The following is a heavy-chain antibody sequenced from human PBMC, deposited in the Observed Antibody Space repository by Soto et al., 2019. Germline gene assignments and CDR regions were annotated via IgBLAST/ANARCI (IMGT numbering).Heavy chain of an antibody. CDR2: INSDGSAS. Sequence: GGSLRLSCAASGFTVSSNYMSWVRQAPGKGLEWVSRINSDGSASIYAGSVRGRFSISRDNAKNTLYLQMNSLRAEDTAVYYRARDLGAENAFDIWCQGTMVTVSS. CDR3: ARDLGAENAFDI. V-gene: IGHV3-74*01. J-gene: IGHJ3*02. CDR1: GFTVSSNY.